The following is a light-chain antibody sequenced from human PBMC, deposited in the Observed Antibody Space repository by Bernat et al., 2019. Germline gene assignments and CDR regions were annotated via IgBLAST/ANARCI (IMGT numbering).Light chain of an antibody. Sequence: AGLTQPPSVSKGLRQTVTLTCTGNSNNVGNQGAAWLQQHQGHPPKLLSYRNNNRPSGISERFSASRSGNTASLTITGRQPEDEADYYCSAWDSSLSVRVFGGGTNLAVL. CDR2: RNN. CDR3: SAWDSSLSVRV. J-gene: IGLJ3*02. V-gene: IGLV10-54*04. CDR1: SNNVGNQG.